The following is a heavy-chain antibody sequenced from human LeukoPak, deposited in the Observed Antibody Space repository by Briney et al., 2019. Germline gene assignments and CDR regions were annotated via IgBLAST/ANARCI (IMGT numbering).Heavy chain of an antibody. Sequence: GGSLRLSCAASGFTFADYAMHWVRQAPGKGLEWVSGISWNSGSIGYADSVKGRFTISRDNAKNSLYLQMNSLRAEDMALYYCAKGLKGIAAAGFDNWGQGTLVTVSS. CDR2: ISWNSGSI. J-gene: IGHJ4*02. CDR1: GFTFADYA. D-gene: IGHD6-13*01. V-gene: IGHV3-9*03. CDR3: AKGLKGIAAAGFDN.